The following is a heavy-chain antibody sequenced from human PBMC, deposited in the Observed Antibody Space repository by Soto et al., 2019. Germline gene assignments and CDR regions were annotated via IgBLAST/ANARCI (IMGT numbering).Heavy chain of an antibody. CDR1: GASISGFY. CDR3: VRDGTKTLRDWFDP. Sequence: SETLSLTCTVSGASISGFYWSWTRKSAGKGLEWIGRIYATGTTDYNPSLKSRVMMSVDTSKKQFSLKLRSVTAADTAVYYCVRDGTKTLRDWFDPWGQGISVTVSS. J-gene: IGHJ5*02. CDR2: IYATGTT. D-gene: IGHD1-1*01. V-gene: IGHV4-4*07.